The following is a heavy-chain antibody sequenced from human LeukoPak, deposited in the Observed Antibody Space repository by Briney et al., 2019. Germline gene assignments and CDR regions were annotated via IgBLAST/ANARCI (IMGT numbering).Heavy chain of an antibody. J-gene: IGHJ4*02. D-gene: IGHD1-26*01. V-gene: IGHV3-30*18. CDR2: ISYDGSNK. CDR1: GFTFSSYG. Sequence: GGSLRLSCAASGFTFSSYGMQWVRQAPGKGLEWVAVISYDGSNKYYADSVKGRFTISRDNSKNTLYLQMNSPRAEDTAVYYCAEDFAIVVGATTNFDYWGQGTLVTVSS. CDR3: AEDFAIVVGATTNFDY.